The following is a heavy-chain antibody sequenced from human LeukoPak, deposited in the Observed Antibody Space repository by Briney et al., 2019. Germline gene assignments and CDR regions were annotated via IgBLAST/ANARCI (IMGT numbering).Heavy chain of an antibody. CDR3: ASLYGGTGY. J-gene: IGHJ4*02. CDR2: TRYDGSNK. D-gene: IGHD4-23*01. Sequence: GGSLRLSCAASGFIFSSYGMHWVRQAPGKGLGWVAFTRYDGSNKYYADSVKGRFTISRDNSKNTLYLQMNSLRAEDTAVYYCASLYGGTGYWGQGALVTVSS. CDR1: GFIFSSYG. V-gene: IGHV3-30*02.